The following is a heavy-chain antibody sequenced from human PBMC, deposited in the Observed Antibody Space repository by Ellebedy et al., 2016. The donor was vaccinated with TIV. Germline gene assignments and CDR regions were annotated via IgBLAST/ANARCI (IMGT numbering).Heavy chain of an antibody. D-gene: IGHD6-25*01. CDR1: GYTFSSYY. CDR2: MNPNSGNT. V-gene: IGHV1-8*02. CDR3: ARVRSPRDRGYYWYFDL. Sequence: AASVKVSCKASGYTFSSYYMHWVRQATGQGLEWMGWMNPNSGNTGYAQKFQGRVTMTRNTSISTAYMELSSLRSEDTAVYYCARVRSPRDRGYYWYFDLWGRGTLVTVSS. J-gene: IGHJ2*01.